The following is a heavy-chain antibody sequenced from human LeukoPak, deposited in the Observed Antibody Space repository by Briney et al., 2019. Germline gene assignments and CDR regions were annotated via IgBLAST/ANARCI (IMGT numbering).Heavy chain of an antibody. CDR3: AKDQGKYYLDY. J-gene: IGHJ4*02. V-gene: IGHV3-23*01. CDR1: GFTFSSYA. CDR2: ISGSGGST. D-gene: IGHD3-10*01. Sequence: GGSLRLSCAASGFTFSSYAMSWVRQAPGKGLEWVSAISGSGGSTYYADSVKGRFTISRDNYENTVYLQMNSLRPEDTAVYYCAKDQGKYYLDYWGRGTPVTVSS.